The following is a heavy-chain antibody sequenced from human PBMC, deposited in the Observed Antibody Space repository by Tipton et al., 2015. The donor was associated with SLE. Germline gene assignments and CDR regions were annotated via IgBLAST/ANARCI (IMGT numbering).Heavy chain of an antibody. CDR3: GREYAWSPPQVDP. CDR1: GGSISSGGYY. J-gene: IGHJ5*02. D-gene: IGHD3-3*01. Sequence: TLSLTCTVSGGSISSGGYYWSWIRQHPGKGLEWIGYIYYSGSTYYNPSLKSRVTISVDTSKNQFSLKPSSVTAADTAVYYCGREYAWSPPQVDPWGQGTLVTVSS. V-gene: IGHV4-31*03. CDR2: IYYSGST.